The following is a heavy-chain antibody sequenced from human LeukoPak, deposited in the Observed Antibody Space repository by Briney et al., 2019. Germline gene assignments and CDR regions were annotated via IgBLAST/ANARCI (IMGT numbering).Heavy chain of an antibody. V-gene: IGHV3-23*01. CDR1: GITLSNYG. D-gene: IGHD3/OR15-3a*01. Sequence: GRSLRLSCALSGITLSNYGMSWVRQAPGKGLEWVAGISDSGGSTKYAHSVKGRFTISRDNPKNTLFLQMNSLRAEDTAVYFCAKRGVVIRVILVGFHKEAYYFESWGQGALVTVSS. J-gene: IGHJ4*02. CDR2: ISDSGGST. CDR3: AKRGVVIRVILVGFHKEAYYFES.